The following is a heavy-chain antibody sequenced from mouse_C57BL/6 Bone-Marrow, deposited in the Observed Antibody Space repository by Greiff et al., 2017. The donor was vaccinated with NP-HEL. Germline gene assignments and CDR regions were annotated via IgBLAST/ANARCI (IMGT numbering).Heavy chain of an antibody. V-gene: IGHV1-64*01. D-gene: IGHD2-5*01. CDR1: GYTFTSYW. CDR2: IHPNSGST. CDR3: ERRGYYSSLRAMDY. Sequence: VQLQQPGAELVKPGASVKLSCKASGYTFTSYWMHWVKQRPGQGLEWIGMIHPNSGSTNYNEKFKSKATLTVDKSSSTAYMQLSSLTSEDSAFYYCERRGYYSSLRAMDYWGQGTSVTVSS. J-gene: IGHJ4*01.